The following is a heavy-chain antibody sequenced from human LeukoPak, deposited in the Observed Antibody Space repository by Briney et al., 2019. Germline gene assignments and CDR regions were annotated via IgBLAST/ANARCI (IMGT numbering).Heavy chain of an antibody. V-gene: IGHV3-7*03. CDR1: GFTFSNYW. CDR2: IKQDASEI. D-gene: IGHD4-23*01. CDR3: ARGGGWYDS. Sequence: GGSLRLSCAASGFTFSNYWMSWVRQAPGKGLEWVANIKQDASEIYYVGSVKGRFIISRDNAKNSLFLQMNSLRAEDTAVYYCARGGGWYDSWGQGTLVTVSS. J-gene: IGHJ5*01.